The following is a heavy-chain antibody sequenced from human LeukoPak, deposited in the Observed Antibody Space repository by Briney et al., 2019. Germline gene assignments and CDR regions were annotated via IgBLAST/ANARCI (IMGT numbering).Heavy chain of an antibody. V-gene: IGHV1-2*02. D-gene: IGHD3-3*01. CDR2: INPNSGGT. J-gene: IGHJ4*02. CDR3: ARDREWGFWSDFDY. CDR1: GYTFTSYG. Sequence: ASVKVSCKASGYTFTSYGISWVRQAPGQGLEWMGWINPNSGGTNYAQKFQGRVTMTRDTSISTAYMELSRLRSDDTAVYYCARDREWGFWSDFDYWGQGTLVTVSS.